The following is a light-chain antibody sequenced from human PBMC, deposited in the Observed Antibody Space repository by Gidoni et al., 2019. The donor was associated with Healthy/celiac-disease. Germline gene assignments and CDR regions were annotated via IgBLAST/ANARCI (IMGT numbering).Light chain of an antibody. Sequence: QSALTQPASVSGSPGQSITISCTGTSSVVGGYNYVTWYPQHPGKAPKLMIYEVSNRPSGVSNRFSGSRSGNTASLTISGLQAEDEADYYCSSYTSSSTLEVFGGGTKLTVL. CDR3: SSYTSSSTLEV. CDR1: SSVVGGYNY. CDR2: EVS. J-gene: IGLJ2*01. V-gene: IGLV2-14*01.